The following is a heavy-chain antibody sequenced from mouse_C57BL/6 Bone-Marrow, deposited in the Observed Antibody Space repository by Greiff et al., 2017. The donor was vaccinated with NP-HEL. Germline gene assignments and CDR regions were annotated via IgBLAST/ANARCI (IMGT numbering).Heavy chain of an antibody. D-gene: IGHD2-4*01. J-gene: IGHJ3*01. CDR1: GYTFTSYG. CDR2: IYPRSGNT. Sequence: QVQLKESGAELARPGASVKLSCKASGYTFTSYGISWVKQRTGQGLEWIGEIYPRSGNTYYNEKFKGKATLTADKSSSTAYMELRSLTSEDSAVYFCAREDYDYFWFAYWGQGTLVTVSA. CDR3: AREDYDYFWFAY. V-gene: IGHV1-81*01.